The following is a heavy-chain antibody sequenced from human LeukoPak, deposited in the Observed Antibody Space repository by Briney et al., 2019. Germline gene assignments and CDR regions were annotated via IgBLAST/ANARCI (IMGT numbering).Heavy chain of an antibody. Sequence: SVKVSCKASGGTFTSYAISWVRQAPGQGLEWMGRIIPILGIANYAQKFQGRVTITAHKSTSTAYMELSSLRSEDTAVYYCAREGIAAAARGYYGMYVWGQGTTVTVSS. CDR2: IIPILGIA. D-gene: IGHD6-13*01. V-gene: IGHV1-69*04. CDR1: GGTFTSYA. CDR3: AREGIAAAARGYYGMYV. J-gene: IGHJ6*02.